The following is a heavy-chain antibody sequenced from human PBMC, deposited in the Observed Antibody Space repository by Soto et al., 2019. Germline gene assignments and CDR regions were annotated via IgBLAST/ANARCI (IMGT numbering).Heavy chain of an antibody. D-gene: IGHD2-21*01. Sequence: EVQLMESGGGLVQPGGSLRLSCAASGFTFSDYAMSWVRQAPGKGLEWVSAISGAGNSASHASSVQGRFVISRDNSKNTLFLQMNSLRAEDTAAYDCAKNDCGYTTWQLSDHWGQGTLVTVSS. CDR3: AKNDCGYTTWQLSDH. CDR2: ISGAGNSA. CDR1: GFTFSDYA. V-gene: IGHV3-23*01. J-gene: IGHJ4*02.